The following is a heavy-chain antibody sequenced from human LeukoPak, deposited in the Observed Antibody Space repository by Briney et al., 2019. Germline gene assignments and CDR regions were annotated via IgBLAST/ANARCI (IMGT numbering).Heavy chain of an antibody. CDR3: VRDYTDFDYPYYYYMDV. Sequence: GTSVKVSCKASGYTFTGHYIHWVRQAPGQGLEWMGWINPNSGGTNYAQNFQGRVTMTRDTSISTVYMELSRLRSDDTAVYYCVRDYTDFDYPYYYYMDVWDKGTPVTISS. V-gene: IGHV1-2*02. D-gene: IGHD3-9*01. CDR1: GYTFTGHY. J-gene: IGHJ6*03. CDR2: INPNSGGT.